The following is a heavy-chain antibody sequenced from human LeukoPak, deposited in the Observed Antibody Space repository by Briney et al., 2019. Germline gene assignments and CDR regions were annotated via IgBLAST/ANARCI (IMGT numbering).Heavy chain of an antibody. CDR3: ARQVTAAAGTNWFDP. J-gene: IGHJ5*02. CDR2: LQYSGST. D-gene: IGHD6-13*01. V-gene: IGHV4-39*01. Sequence: SETLSLTCTVSGGSVSSSSYYWGWIRQPPGKGLEWIGSLQYSGSTYYNPSLKSRVTISVDTSKNQFSLKLSSVTAADTAVYYCARQVTAAAGTNWFDPWGQGTLVTVSS. CDR1: GGSVSSSSYY.